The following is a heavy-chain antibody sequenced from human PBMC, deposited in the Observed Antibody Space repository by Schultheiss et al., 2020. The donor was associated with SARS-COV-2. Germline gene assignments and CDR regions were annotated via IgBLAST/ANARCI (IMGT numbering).Heavy chain of an antibody. CDR3: ARGPDGHKRGGVDY. V-gene: IGHV4-4*02. D-gene: IGHD5-24*01. CDR1: GASISSNNW. Sequence: SETLSLTCAVSGASISSNNWWSWVRQPPGKGLEWIGTIYYSGSTYYNPSLKSRVTISVDTSKNQFSLKLTSVTAEDTAVYYCARGPDGHKRGGVDYWGQGTLVTVPQ. CDR2: IYYSGST. J-gene: IGHJ4*02.